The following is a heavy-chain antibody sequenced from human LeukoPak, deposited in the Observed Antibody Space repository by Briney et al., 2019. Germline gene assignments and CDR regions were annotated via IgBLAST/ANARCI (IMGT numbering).Heavy chain of an antibody. CDR1: GFTFTSYA. Sequence: PGGSLRLSCAASGFTFTSYAMSWVRQAPGKGLEWVANIKQDGSEKYYVDSVKGRFTISRDNAKNSLYLQMNSLRAEDTAVYYCARDRGFGYDSSGYRGDAFDIWGQGTMVTVSS. CDR3: ARDRGFGYDSSGYRGDAFDI. D-gene: IGHD3-22*01. J-gene: IGHJ3*02. CDR2: IKQDGSEK. V-gene: IGHV3-7*03.